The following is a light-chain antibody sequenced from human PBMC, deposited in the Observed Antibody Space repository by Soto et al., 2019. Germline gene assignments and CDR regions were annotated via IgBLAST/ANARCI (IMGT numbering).Light chain of an antibody. CDR3: QHYNSYSEA. V-gene: IGKV1-5*03. CDR1: QTISSW. Sequence: DIQITQSPSTLSGSVGDRVTITSRASQTISSWLAWYQQKPGKAPKLLIYKASTLKSGVPSRFSGSGSGTEFTLTISSLQPDDFATYYCQHYNSYSEAFGQGTKVELK. J-gene: IGKJ1*01. CDR2: KAS.